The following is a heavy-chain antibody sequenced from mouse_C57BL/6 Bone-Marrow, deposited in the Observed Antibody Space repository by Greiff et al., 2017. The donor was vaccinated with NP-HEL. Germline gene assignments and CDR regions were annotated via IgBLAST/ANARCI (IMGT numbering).Heavy chain of an antibody. CDR1: GYTFTSYW. D-gene: IGHD2-4*01. CDR3: ARPYYDYPLFAY. V-gene: IGHV1-50*01. Sequence: QVQLQQSGAELVKPGASVKLSCKASGYTFTSYWMPWVKQRPGQGLEWIGEIDPSDSYTKSNPKFKGKATLAVETSSSTAYTQLSTLTSKDSAVYYCARPYYDYPLFAYWGQGTLVTVSA. J-gene: IGHJ3*01. CDR2: IDPSDSYT.